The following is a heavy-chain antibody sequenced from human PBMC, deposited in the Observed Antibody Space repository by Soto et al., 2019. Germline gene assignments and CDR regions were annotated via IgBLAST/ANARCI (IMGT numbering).Heavy chain of an antibody. V-gene: IGHV3-23*01. J-gene: IGHJ4*02. CDR2: ISGSGGNT. CDR3: AKGGWVDIAEAGALFDS. CDR1: GFTFSSYA. Sequence: EVQLLESGGGLVQPGGSLRLSCAASGFTFSSYAMSWVRQAPGKGLEWVSAISGSGGNTYYADSVKGRFTISRDNSKNPLYLQVNSLGAEDTVVYYCAKGGWVDIAEAGALFDSWGQGTLVTVSS. D-gene: IGHD6-13*01.